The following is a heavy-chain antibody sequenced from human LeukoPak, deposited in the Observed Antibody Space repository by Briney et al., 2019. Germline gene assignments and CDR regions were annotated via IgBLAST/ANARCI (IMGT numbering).Heavy chain of an antibody. CDR2: INPHSGGT. J-gene: IGHJ3*02. CDR1: GYTCTGYY. D-gene: IGHD3-22*01. CDR3: ARVRTYYYDSSGYPDAFDI. V-gene: IGHV1-2*02. Sequence: ASVTVSCKASGYTCTGYYMHWGRQAPGQRLEWMVWINPHSGGTNYEQKLQGRVTMTRDTSISTAYMELSRLRSDDTAVYYCARVRTYYYDSSGYPDAFDIWGQGTMVTVSS.